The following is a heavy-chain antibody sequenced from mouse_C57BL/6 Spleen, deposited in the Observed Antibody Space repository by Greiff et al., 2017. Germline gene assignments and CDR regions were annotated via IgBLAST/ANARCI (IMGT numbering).Heavy chain of an antibody. Sequence: QVQLQQPGAELVKPGASVKLSCKASGYTFTSYWMHWVKQRPGQGLEWIGMIHPNSGSTNYNEKFKSKATLTVDKSSSTAYMQLSSLTSEDSAVYYCAYYGSSLAYWGQGTLVTVSA. D-gene: IGHD1-1*01. CDR2: IHPNSGST. CDR3: AYYGSSLAY. V-gene: IGHV1-64*01. J-gene: IGHJ3*01. CDR1: GYTFTSYW.